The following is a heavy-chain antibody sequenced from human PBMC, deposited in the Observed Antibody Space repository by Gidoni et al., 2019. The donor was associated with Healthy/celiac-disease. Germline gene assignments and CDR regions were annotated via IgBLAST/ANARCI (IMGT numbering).Heavy chain of an antibody. CDR3: ARVGPYYYDSSGYYYVWWYFDL. J-gene: IGHJ2*01. Sequence: QCLEWMGGIIPIFGTANYAQKFQGRVTITADESTSTAYMELSSLRSEDTAVYYCARVGPYYYDSSGYYYVWWYFDLWGRGTLVTVSS. CDR2: IIPIFGTA. V-gene: IGHV1-69*01. D-gene: IGHD3-22*01.